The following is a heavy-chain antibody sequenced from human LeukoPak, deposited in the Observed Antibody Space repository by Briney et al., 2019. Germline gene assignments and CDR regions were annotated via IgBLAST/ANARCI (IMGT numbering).Heavy chain of an antibody. Sequence: PSETLSLTCTVSGDSISTSGYYWGWIRQPPGKGLEWIGSIYFSGSTYYNPSLKNRVSISVDTSKNQFSLKLTSVTAAETAVYYCARHKGSYSHLDSWGQGTLVTVSS. CDR2: IYFSGST. D-gene: IGHD1-26*01. V-gene: IGHV4-39*01. J-gene: IGHJ4*02. CDR1: GDSISTSGYY. CDR3: ARHKGSYSHLDS.